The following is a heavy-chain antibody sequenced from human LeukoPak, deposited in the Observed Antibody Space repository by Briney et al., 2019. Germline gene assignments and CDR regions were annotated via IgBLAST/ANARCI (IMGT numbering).Heavy chain of an antibody. CDR1: GLDFSAYG. D-gene: IGHD1-26*01. V-gene: IGHV3-33*01. Sequence: GTSLRLSCVTSGLDFSAYGIHWVRQAPGKGLEWVAVIWSDGSNKYYADSVKGRFTISRDNSKNTLYLHMSSLRVEDTAIYYCVRASGSYDYWGQGTLVTVSS. J-gene: IGHJ4*02. CDR3: VRASGSYDY. CDR2: IWSDGSNK.